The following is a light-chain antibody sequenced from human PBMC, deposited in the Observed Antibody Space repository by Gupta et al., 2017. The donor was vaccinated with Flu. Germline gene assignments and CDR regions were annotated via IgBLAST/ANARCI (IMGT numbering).Light chain of an antibody. J-gene: IGKJ1*01. Sequence: PSRSASVGDRVTITCRGSQNMGTYWYWDHKKQGKAHKLWLNAASSWKSGFPSRFSGSGSGTDLTLTISSLQPEDFATYDCQKRNITPYWTFGQGTQVEIK. CDR2: AAS. V-gene: IGKV1-39*01. CDR1: QNMGTY. CDR3: QKRNITPYWT.